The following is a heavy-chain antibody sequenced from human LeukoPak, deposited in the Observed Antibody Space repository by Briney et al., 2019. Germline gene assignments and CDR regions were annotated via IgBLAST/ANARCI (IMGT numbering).Heavy chain of an antibody. Sequence: GGSLRLSCAASGFTFTRYEMSWVRQAPGKGLEWVANIKQDGSERYYVDSVKGRFTISRDNAKNSVYLQMNSLRVEDTAVYYCARGLLWLFGGQGTLVTVSS. D-gene: IGHD3-10*01. CDR2: IKQDGSER. V-gene: IGHV3-7*01. CDR3: ARGLLWLF. J-gene: IGHJ4*02. CDR1: GFTFTRYE.